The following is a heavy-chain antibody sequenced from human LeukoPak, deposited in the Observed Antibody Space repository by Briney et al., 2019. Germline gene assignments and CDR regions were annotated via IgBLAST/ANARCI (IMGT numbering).Heavy chain of an antibody. D-gene: IGHD1-26*01. CDR3: ARGKSYVNYFDY. CDR1: GGSFSGYY. J-gene: IGHJ4*02. Sequence: PSETLSLTCAVYGGSFSGYYWSWIRQPPGKGLEWIGEINHSGSTNYNPSLKSRVTISVDTSKNQFSLKLSSVTAADTAVYYCARGKSYVNYFDYWGQGTLVTVSS. V-gene: IGHV4-34*01. CDR2: INHSGST.